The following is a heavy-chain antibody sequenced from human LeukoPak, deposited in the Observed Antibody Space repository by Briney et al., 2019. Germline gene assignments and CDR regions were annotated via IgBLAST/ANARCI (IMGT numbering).Heavy chain of an antibody. CDR2: ISGSGGDT. CDR1: GFTFSNFA. J-gene: IGHJ4*02. CDR3: AKDTLLLLY. V-gene: IGHV3-23*01. Sequence: GGSLRLSCAASGFTFSNFAMSWVRQAPGKGLEWVSAISGSGGDTYYADSVKGRFTISRDNAKSTLYLQMNSLRAEDTALYYCAKDTLLLLYWDQGTLVTVSS. D-gene: IGHD3-22*01.